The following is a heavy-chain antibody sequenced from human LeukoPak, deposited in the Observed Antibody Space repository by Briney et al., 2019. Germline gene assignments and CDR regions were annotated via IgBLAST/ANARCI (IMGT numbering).Heavy chain of an antibody. V-gene: IGHV1-69*06. D-gene: IGHD2-2*01. CDR1: GGTFSSYA. Sequence: SVKVSCEASGGTFSSYAISWVRQAPGQGLEWMGGIIPIFGTANYAQKFQSRVTITADKSTSTAYMELSSLRSEDTAVYYCASGGLGYCSSTSCRRSYYYYGMDVWGKGTTVTVSS. J-gene: IGHJ6*04. CDR3: ASGGLGYCSSTSCRRSYYYYGMDV. CDR2: IIPIFGTA.